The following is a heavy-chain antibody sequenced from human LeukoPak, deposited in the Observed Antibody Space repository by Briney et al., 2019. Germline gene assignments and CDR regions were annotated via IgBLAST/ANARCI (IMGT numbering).Heavy chain of an antibody. CDR2: IKQDGREK. Sequence: GGSLRLSCAASGFTFSTYWMTWVRQAPGKGLEWVANIKQDGREKYFVDSVKGRFTISRDNDKNSLYLQMSSLRADDTAVYYCARGDYNNRINPPRYLDYWGQGTQVTVSS. D-gene: IGHD4-11*01. J-gene: IGHJ4*02. V-gene: IGHV3-7*05. CDR1: GFTFSTYW. CDR3: ARGDYNNRINPPRYLDY.